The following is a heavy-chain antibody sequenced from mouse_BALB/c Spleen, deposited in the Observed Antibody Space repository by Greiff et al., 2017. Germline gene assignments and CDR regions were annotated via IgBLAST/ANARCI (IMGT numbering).Heavy chain of an antibody. CDR1: GFTFSSYT. CDR2: ISSGGGNT. J-gene: IGHJ4*01. CDR3: ARGEIYYYGSSYAMDY. D-gene: IGHD1-1*01. Sequence: EVKLVESGGGLVKPGGSLKLSCAASGFTFSSYTMSWVRQTPEKRLEWVATISSGGGNTYYPDSVKGRFTISRDNAKNNLYLQMSSLRSEDTALYYCARGEIYYYGSSYAMDYWGQGTSVTVSS. V-gene: IGHV5-9*03.